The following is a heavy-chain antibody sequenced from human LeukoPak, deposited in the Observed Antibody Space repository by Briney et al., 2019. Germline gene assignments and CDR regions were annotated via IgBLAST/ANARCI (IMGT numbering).Heavy chain of an antibody. D-gene: IGHD2-2*01. CDR2: ISAYNGNT. CDR3: ARDKEGYCSSTSCSRGDNWFDP. V-gene: IGHV1-18*01. J-gene: IGHJ5*02. CDR1: GYTFTSYG. Sequence: GASVKVSCKASGYTFTSYGISWVRQAPGQRLEWMGWISAYNGNTNYVQKLQGRVTMTTDTSTSTAYMELRSLRSDDTAVYYCARDKEGYCSSTSCSRGDNWFDPWGQGTLVTVSS.